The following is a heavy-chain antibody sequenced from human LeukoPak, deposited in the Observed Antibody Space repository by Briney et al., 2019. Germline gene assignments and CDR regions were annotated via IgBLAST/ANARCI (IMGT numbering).Heavy chain of an antibody. CDR3: ARVWQLVPNWFDP. CDR1: GYTFTGYY. CDR2: INPNSGGT. D-gene: IGHD6-13*01. Sequence: ASVKVSCKASGYTFTGYYMHWVRQAPGQGLEWMGWINPNSGGTNYAQKFQGRVTMTRDTSISTAYMELSRLRSDDTAVYYCARVWQLVPNWFDPWGQGTLVTVSS. V-gene: IGHV1-2*02. J-gene: IGHJ5*02.